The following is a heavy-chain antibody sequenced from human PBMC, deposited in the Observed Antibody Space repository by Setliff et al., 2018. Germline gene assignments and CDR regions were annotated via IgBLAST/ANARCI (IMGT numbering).Heavy chain of an antibody. J-gene: IGHJ3*02. Sequence: GESLRLSCVTSGFTFSNYWMHWVRQPQGKGLLWVSRIDGEGNNINYADSVKGRFTISRDNARNTVYLQMNGLRAEDTAVYYCVTGMGTHYYDPSAQGPFAIWGQGTMVT. CDR1: GFTFSNYW. CDR2: IDGEGNNI. D-gene: IGHD3-22*01. CDR3: VTGMGTHYYDPSAQGPFAI. V-gene: IGHV3-74*01.